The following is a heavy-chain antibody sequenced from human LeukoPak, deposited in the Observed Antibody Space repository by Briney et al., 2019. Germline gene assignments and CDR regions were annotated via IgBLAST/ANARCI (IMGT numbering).Heavy chain of an antibody. D-gene: IGHD1-26*01. Sequence: PGRSLRLSCAASGFTFSSYAMHWVRQAPGKGLEWVAVISYDGSNKYYADSVKGRFTISRDNSKNTLYLQMNSLRAEDTAAYYCARDLGYSGSYLLDYWGQGTLVTVSS. CDR3: ARDLGYSGSYLLDY. CDR1: GFTFSSYA. V-gene: IGHV3-30*04. CDR2: ISYDGSNK. J-gene: IGHJ4*02.